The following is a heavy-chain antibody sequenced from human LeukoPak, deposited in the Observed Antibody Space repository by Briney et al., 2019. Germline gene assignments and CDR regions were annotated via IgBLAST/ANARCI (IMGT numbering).Heavy chain of an antibody. Sequence: PGGSLRLSCAASGFTFSSYEMNWVRQAPGKGLEWVSYISSSGSTIYYADSVKGRFTISRVNAKNSLYLQMNSLRAEDTAVYYCARDYSSGWYDFDYWGQGTLVTVSS. V-gene: IGHV3-48*03. J-gene: IGHJ4*02. CDR1: GFTFSSYE. CDR2: ISSSGSTI. D-gene: IGHD6-19*01. CDR3: ARDYSSGWYDFDY.